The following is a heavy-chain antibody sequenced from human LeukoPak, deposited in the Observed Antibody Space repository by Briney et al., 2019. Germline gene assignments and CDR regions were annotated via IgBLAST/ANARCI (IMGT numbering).Heavy chain of an antibody. D-gene: IGHD7-27*01. V-gene: IGHV3-23*01. CDR2: ISVDVGDA. CDR1: GFSFSSYT. CDR3: AKSSRTGTWGDAFDI. Sequence: GGSLRLSCVASGFSFSSYTMNWVRQAPGKGLEWVSSISVDVGDAYYTDSVKGRFTISGDSSKKTLFLQMNSLRTDDTAIYYCAKSSRTGTWGDAFDIWGQGTMVSVSS. J-gene: IGHJ3*02.